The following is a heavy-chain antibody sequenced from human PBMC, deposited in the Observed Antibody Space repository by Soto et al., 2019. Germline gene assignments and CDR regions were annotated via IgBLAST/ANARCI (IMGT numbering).Heavy chain of an antibody. D-gene: IGHD6-19*01. V-gene: IGHV3-48*01. J-gene: IGHJ4*02. CDR1: GFTFSSYN. CDR2: ISSSSSTI. CDR3: ARSSQWLVGGLDY. Sequence: ESGGGLVPPGGSLRLSCAASGFTFSSYNMNWVRQAPGKGLEWVSYISSSSSTIYYADSVKGRFTISRDNAKNSLYLQMNSLRAEDTAVYYCARSSQWLVGGLDYWGQGTLVTVSS.